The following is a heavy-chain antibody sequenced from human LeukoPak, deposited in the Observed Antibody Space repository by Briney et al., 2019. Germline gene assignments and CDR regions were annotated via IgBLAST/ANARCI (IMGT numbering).Heavy chain of an antibody. Sequence: GGSLRLSCAASGFTFSSYAMSWVRQAPGKGLEWVSGTSGSGGSTYYADPVKGRFTISRDNSKNTLYLQMNSLRAEDTAVYYCAKDRVLLWFGNSPDYWGQGTLVTVSS. V-gene: IGHV3-23*01. D-gene: IGHD3-10*01. CDR1: GFTFSSYA. CDR2: TSGSGGST. CDR3: AKDRVLLWFGNSPDY. J-gene: IGHJ4*02.